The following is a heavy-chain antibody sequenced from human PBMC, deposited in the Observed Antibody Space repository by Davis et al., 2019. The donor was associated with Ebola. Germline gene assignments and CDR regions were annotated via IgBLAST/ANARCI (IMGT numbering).Heavy chain of an antibody. CDR3: ARRPFRIAAGVMYYFDY. CDR1: GGSISISNFY. J-gene: IGHJ4*02. D-gene: IGHD6-13*01. V-gene: IGHV4-39*01. CDR2: IYYSGST. Sequence: MPSETLSLTCTVSGGSISISNFYWGWIRQPPGKGLEWIGSIYYSGSTYYNQSLKSRVSISVDTSKNQFSLKLSSVTAADTAVYYCARRPFRIAAGVMYYFDYWGQGTLVTVSS.